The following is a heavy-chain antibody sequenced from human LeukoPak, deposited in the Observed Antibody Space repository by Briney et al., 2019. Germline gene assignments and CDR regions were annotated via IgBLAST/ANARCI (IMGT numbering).Heavy chain of an antibody. J-gene: IGHJ4*02. D-gene: IGHD1-26*01. Sequence: GGSLRLSCAASGFTVSSNYMSWVRQAPGKGLEWISGISGSGASTYYADSVTGRFTISRDNSRNTLYLQMNSLRGDDTAVYYCAKDVGKWESLHFFDYWGQGTLVTVSP. CDR3: AKDVGKWESLHFFDY. V-gene: IGHV3-23*01. CDR1: GFTVSSNY. CDR2: ISGSGAST.